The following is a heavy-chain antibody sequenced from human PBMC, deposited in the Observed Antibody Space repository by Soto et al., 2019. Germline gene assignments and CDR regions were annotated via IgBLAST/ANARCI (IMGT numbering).Heavy chain of an antibody. CDR2: ISWNSGSI. Sequence: GGSLRLSCAASGFTFDDYAMHWVRQAPGKGLEWVSGISWNSGSIGYADSVKGRFTISRDNAKNSLYLQMNSLRAEDTALYYCAKDYRYDFWSEWAFGYWGQGTLVTVSS. D-gene: IGHD3-3*01. J-gene: IGHJ4*02. CDR3: AKDYRYDFWSEWAFGY. CDR1: GFTFDDYA. V-gene: IGHV3-9*01.